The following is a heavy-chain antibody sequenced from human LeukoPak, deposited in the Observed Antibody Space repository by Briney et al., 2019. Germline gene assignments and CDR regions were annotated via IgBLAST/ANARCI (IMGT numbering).Heavy chain of an antibody. D-gene: IGHD6-19*01. J-gene: IGHJ4*02. Sequence: SETLSLTCTVSGGSISSYYWSWIRQSPGKGLEWIGCFYNSGSTNYNPSLKSRVTISVDTSKNQFSLKLSSVTAADTAVYYCARHDSISVAGTDYFDYWGQGTLVTVSS. V-gene: IGHV4-59*01. CDR2: FYNSGST. CDR3: ARHDSISVAGTDYFDY. CDR1: GGSISSYY.